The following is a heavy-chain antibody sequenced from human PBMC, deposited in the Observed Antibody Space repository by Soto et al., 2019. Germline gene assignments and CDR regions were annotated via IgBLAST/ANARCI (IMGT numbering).Heavy chain of an antibody. J-gene: IGHJ6*02. CDR2: ICGPGMTT. CDR1: GCTFSSYA. CDR3: AKPSGWYLPRHKYYDGMDV. D-gene: IGHD6-19*01. Sequence: WGSLRLSCAASGCTFSSYAMSWVRQAPGKGLEWVAGICGPGMTTYYPDSLKGRFTISRDNSKNTLYLDMNSLRAEDTDPSHCAKPSGWYLPRHKYYDGMDVWGQGTTVTVSS. V-gene: IGHV3-23*01.